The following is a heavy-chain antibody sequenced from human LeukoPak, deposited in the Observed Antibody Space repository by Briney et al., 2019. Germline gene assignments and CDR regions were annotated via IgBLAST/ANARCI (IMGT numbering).Heavy chain of an antibody. CDR2: ISGSGGST. CDR3: AKDLGRIQTYGMDV. CDR1: GFTFSSYA. J-gene: IGHJ6*02. Sequence: GGSLRLSCAASGFTFSSYAMSWVREAPGKGLEWVSAISGSGGSTYYADSVKGRFTISRDNSKNTLYLQMNSLRAEDTAVYYCAKDLGRIQTYGMDVWGQGTTVTVSS. V-gene: IGHV3-23*01.